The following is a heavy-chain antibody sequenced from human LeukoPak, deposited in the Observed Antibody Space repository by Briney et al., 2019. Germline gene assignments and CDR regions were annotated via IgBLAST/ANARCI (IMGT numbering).Heavy chain of an antibody. Sequence: SETLSLTCTVSGGSISSYYWSWIRQSPGQGLEWLGYIYYSGSTNYKPSLKSRVTMSVDKSKNQFSLNLSSVTAADTAVYYCARGIADPYSFDSWGQGTLVTVSS. V-gene: IGHV4-59*12. CDR2: IYYSGST. CDR3: ARGIADPYSFDS. CDR1: GGSISSYY. J-gene: IGHJ4*02. D-gene: IGHD6-13*01.